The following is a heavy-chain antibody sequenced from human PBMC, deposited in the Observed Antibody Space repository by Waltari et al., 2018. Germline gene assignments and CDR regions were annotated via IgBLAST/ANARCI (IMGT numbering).Heavy chain of an antibody. Sequence: EVQLEESGGGMIQPGGSLRLSCAASGFTVSSHFMSWVRQAPGKGFEWVSVIYRGGDTCYADSVKGRFTLSRDNFKNTLNRQMNGLRAEDTAVYYCARGSYDRSGIRLGMDVWGQGTTITVSS. CDR3: ARGSYDRSGIRLGMDV. J-gene: IGHJ6*02. CDR2: IYRGGDT. V-gene: IGHV3-53*01. D-gene: IGHD3-22*01. CDR1: GFTVSSHF.